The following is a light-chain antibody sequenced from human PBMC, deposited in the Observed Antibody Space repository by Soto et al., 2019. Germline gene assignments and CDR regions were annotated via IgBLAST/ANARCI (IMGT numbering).Light chain of an antibody. CDR1: QGISSA. Sequence: AIPLTQSPSSLSASVGDRVTITCRASQGISSALAWYQQKPGKAPKLLIYDASSLESGVPSRFSGSGSGTDFTLTISSLQPEDSAPYYCQQFNSYPLPFGSGTKVDIK. V-gene: IGKV1-13*02. CDR3: QQFNSYPLP. CDR2: DAS. J-gene: IGKJ3*01.